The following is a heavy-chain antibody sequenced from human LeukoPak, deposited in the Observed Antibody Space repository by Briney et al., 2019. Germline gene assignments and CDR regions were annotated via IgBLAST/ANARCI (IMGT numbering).Heavy chain of an antibody. Sequence: TSETLSLTCTVSGGSISSYYWSWIRQPPGKGLEWIGYIYYSGSTNYNPSLKSRVTISVDTSKNQFSLKLSSVTAADTAVYYCARVKSGASGVDYWGQGTLVTVSS. J-gene: IGHJ4*02. D-gene: IGHD3-10*01. CDR1: GGSISSYY. V-gene: IGHV4-59*12. CDR2: IYYSGST. CDR3: ARVKSGASGVDY.